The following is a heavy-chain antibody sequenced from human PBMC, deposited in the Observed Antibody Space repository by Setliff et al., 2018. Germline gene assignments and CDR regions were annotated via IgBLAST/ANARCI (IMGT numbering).Heavy chain of an antibody. CDR1: GFTFSTYA. J-gene: IGHJ5*02. Sequence: PGGSLRLSCAASGFTFSTYAMNWLRQAPGKGLEWVSYISSSSGLIYYADSVKGRFTISRDEAKNSLYLQMSSLRAEDTAMYYCLPPCTSGWHNWADPWGQGTLVTVSS. D-gene: IGHD6-19*01. CDR2: ISSSSGLI. V-gene: IGHV3-48*01. CDR3: LPPCTSGWHNWADP.